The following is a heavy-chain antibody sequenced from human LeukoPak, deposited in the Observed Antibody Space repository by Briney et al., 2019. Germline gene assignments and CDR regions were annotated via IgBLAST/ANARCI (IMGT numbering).Heavy chain of an antibody. D-gene: IGHD5-12*01. Sequence: GGSLRLSCAASGFSFSRYAMGWVRQAPGKGLEWVSTVNESGGRTYYADSVKGRFTMSRDNSRSTLYLQMNSLRAEDAAVYYCAKDERGYDCYFDYWGQGALVTVSS. CDR2: VNESGGRT. CDR3: AKDERGYDCYFDY. CDR1: GFSFSRYA. V-gene: IGHV3-23*01. J-gene: IGHJ4*02.